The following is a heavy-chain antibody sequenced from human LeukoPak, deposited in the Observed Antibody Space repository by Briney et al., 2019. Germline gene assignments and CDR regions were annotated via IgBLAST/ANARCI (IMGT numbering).Heavy chain of an antibody. CDR2: INTNTGNP. CDR1: GYTFSSFA. J-gene: IGHJ4*02. V-gene: IGHV7-4-1*02. CDR3: GRDYGDYVLGY. Sequence: ASVKVSCKASGYTFSSFAMNWVRQAPGQGLEWMGWINTNTGNPTYAQGFTGRFVFSLDISVSTAYLQISSLKTEDTAVYYCGRDYGDYVLGYWGQGTLVTVSS. D-gene: IGHD4-17*01.